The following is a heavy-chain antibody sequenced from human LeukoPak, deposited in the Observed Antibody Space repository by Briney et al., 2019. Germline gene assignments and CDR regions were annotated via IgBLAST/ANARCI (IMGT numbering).Heavy chain of an antibody. V-gene: IGHV1-18*01. CDR2: SSAHNGNT. J-gene: IGHJ4*02. CDR3: ARDLVPYYYDSGCYFLHYFDY. D-gene: IGHD3-22*01. CDR1: RYTFTRYG. Sequence: APVKGSCKASRYTFTRYGISCVRQAPGHGLEWMGWSSAHNGNTNYAKKLQGRVTMTTDTSTSTAYMELRSLRSDDTAVYYCARDLVPYYYDSGCYFLHYFDYWGQGTLVTVSS.